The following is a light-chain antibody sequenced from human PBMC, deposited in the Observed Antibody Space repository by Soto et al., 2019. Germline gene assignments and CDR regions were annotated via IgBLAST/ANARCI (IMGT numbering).Light chain of an antibody. J-gene: IGKJ5*01. V-gene: IGKV1-39*01. Sequence: DIQMTQYPSSLSASVGDRVTITWGASQSISSYLNWYQQKPGKAPKLLIYAASSLQSGVPSRFSGSGSGTDFTLTISSLKTEDFATYYCQQSYSTLSITFGHGTRLEIK. CDR3: QQSYSTLSIT. CDR2: AAS. CDR1: QSISSY.